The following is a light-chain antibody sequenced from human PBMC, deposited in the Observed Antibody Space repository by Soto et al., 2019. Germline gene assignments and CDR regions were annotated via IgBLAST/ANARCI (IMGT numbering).Light chain of an antibody. V-gene: IGLV1-44*01. CDR3: SAWDASLNGYV. J-gene: IGLJ1*01. Sequence: QSALTQPPSASATPGQRVTISCSGSSSNIGSKTVNWYQQLPGTAPKLLIYSNYQRPSGVPDRFSGSKSGTSASLAISGLQSEDEADYYCSAWDASLNGYVFGTGTKVTVL. CDR1: SSNIGSKT. CDR2: SNY.